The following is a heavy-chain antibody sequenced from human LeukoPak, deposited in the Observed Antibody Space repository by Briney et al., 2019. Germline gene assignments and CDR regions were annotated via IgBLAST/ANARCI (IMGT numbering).Heavy chain of an antibody. J-gene: IGHJ1*01. CDR2: INPNSGGT. CDR3: ARVEGGWDSSGYYFEYFQH. Sequence: ASVKVSCKASGYTFTGYYMHWVRQAPGQGLEWMGWINPNSGGTNYAQKCQGRVTMTRDTSISTAYMELRRLRSDDTAVYYCARVEGGWDSSGYYFEYFQHWGQGTLVTVSS. CDR1: GYTFTGYY. V-gene: IGHV1-2*02. D-gene: IGHD3-22*01.